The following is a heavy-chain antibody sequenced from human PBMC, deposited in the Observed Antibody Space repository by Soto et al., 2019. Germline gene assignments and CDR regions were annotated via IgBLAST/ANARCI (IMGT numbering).Heavy chain of an antibody. CDR3: ARPTGTYRDYYFDY. CDR2: ISATGDST. D-gene: IGHD3-16*01. J-gene: IGHJ4*02. Sequence: GGSLRLSCAASRFTFSGSATSWVRQAPGKGLEWVSSISATGDSTYYADSVKGRFTISRDNAKNSLYLQMNSLRAEDTAVYYCARPTGTYRDYYFDYWGQGTLVTVSS. CDR1: RFTFSGSA. V-gene: IGHV3-23*01.